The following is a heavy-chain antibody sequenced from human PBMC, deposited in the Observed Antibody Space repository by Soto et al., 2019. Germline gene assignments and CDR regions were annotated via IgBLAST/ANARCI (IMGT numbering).Heavy chain of an antibody. CDR2: ISSSGTSM. J-gene: IGHJ3*02. CDR3: ARLMIVTGADAFDI. V-gene: IGHV3-48*02. D-gene: IGHD3-22*01. CDR1: GFTFRSYG. Sequence: GGSLRLSCAASGFTFRSYGMHWVRQAPGKGLEWVSYISSSGTSMYYVDSVKGRFTISRDNARNSLYLQMNSLRDEDTAVYYCARLMIVTGADAFDIWGQGTMVTVSS.